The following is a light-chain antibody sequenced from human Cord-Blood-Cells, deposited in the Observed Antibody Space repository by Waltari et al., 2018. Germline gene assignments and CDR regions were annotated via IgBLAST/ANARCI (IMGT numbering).Light chain of an antibody. J-gene: IGKJ1*01. Sequence: EILLTQSPATLSLSLGQRDTLSCRASQSVSSYLSWYHQKPGQAPRLLISDASNRATGIPARCRGSGSGTDFTLTISSLEPEDFAVYYCQQRSNWPTFGQGTKVEIK. V-gene: IGKV3-11*01. CDR1: QSVSSY. CDR3: QQRSNWPT. CDR2: DAS.